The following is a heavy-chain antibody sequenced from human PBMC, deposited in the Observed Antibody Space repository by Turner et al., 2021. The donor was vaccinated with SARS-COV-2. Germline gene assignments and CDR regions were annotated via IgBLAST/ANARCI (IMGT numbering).Heavy chain of an antibody. CDR2: INQDGSEK. CDR3: ARDRSTYYDFWSGYWHFDY. Sequence: VQLVESGGGLVQPGGSLRLSCAASGFTFSSYWMSWVRQAPGKGLEWVAKINQDGSEKYYVDSVKGRFTISRDNAKNSLYLQMNSLRAEDTAVYYCARDRSTYYDFWSGYWHFDYWGQGTLVTVSS. CDR1: GFTFSSYW. D-gene: IGHD3-3*01. V-gene: IGHV3-7*01. J-gene: IGHJ4*02.